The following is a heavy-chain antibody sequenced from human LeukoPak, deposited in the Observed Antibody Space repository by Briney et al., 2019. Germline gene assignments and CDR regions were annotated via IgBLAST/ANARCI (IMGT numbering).Heavy chain of an antibody. D-gene: IGHD2-2*02. CDR1: GFSFSTYT. CDR3: AREFCDTNNCYKAALAY. V-gene: IGHV3-64*01. J-gene: IGHJ4*02. Sequence: GGSLRLSCAASGFSFSTYTMHWVRQAPGRGLEYVSAITSNGDSKYYASSVKGRFTISRDNYKNTLYLQMGSLTTEDVALYYCAREFCDTNNCYKAALAYWGQGTLVSVSS. CDR2: ITSNGDSK.